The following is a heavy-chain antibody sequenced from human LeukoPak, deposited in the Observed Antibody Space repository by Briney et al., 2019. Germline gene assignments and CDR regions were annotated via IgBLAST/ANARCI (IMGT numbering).Heavy chain of an antibody. D-gene: IGHD3-10*01. J-gene: IGHJ4*02. V-gene: IGHV1-69*05. CDR1: GGTFSSYA. CDR2: IIPIFGTA. Sequence: SVKVPCKASGGTFSSYAISWVRQAPGQGLEWMGRIIPIFGTANYAQKFQGRVTITTDESTSTAYMELSSLRSEDTAVYYCASYYYGSGSYLGYWGQGTLVTVSS. CDR3: ASYYYGSGSYLGY.